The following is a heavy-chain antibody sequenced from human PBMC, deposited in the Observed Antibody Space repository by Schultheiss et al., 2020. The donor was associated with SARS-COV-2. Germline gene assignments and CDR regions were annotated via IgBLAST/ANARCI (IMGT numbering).Heavy chain of an antibody. CDR3: ARAGDYDDVWGRNRQPLFDY. V-gene: IGHV4-59*01. D-gene: IGHD3-16*01. Sequence: SETLSLTCTVSGGSISSYYWGWIRQPPGKGLEWIGYIYYSGSTNYNPSLKSRVTISVDTSKNQFSLKLSSVTAADTAVYYCARAGDYDDVWGRNRQPLFDYWGQGTLVTVSS. J-gene: IGHJ4*02. CDR2: IYYSGST. CDR1: GGSISSYY.